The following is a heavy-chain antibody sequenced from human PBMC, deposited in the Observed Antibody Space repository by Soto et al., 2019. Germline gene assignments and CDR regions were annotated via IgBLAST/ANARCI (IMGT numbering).Heavy chain of an antibody. CDR2: IYYSGST. V-gene: IGHV4-31*03. D-gene: IGHD3-3*01. J-gene: IGHJ3*02. Sequence: SETLSLTGTVSGGSISSGGYYWSCIRQHPGKGLEWIGYIYYSGSTYYNPSLKSRVTISVDTSKNQFSLKLSSVTAADTAVYYCARVLGVSSVDIWGQGTMVTVSS. CDR1: GGSISSGGYY. CDR3: ARVLGVSSVDI.